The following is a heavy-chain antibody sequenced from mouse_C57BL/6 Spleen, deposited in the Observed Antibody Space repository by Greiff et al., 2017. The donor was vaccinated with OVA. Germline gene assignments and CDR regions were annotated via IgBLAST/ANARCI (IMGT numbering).Heavy chain of an antibody. CDR2: ISYDGSN. V-gene: IGHV3-6*01. CDR1: GYSITSGYY. CDR3: ARWDWYFDV. J-gene: IGHJ1*03. Sequence: EVQLVESGPGLVKPSQSPSLTCSVTGYSITSGYYWNWIRQFPGNKLEWMGYISYDGSNNYNPSLKNRISITRDTSKNQFFLKLNSVTTEDTATYYCARWDWYFDVWGTGTTVTVSS.